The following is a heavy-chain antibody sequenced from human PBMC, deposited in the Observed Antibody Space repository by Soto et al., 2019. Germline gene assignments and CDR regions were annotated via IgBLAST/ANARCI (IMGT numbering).Heavy chain of an antibody. CDR3: ARVRTYYDFWSGYYKAYYYYYYMDV. CDR2: MNPNSGNT. J-gene: IGHJ6*03. V-gene: IGHV1-8*01. CDR1: GYTFTIYD. D-gene: IGHD3-3*01. Sequence: ASVKVSCKASGYTFTIYDINWVRQATGQGLEWMGWMNPNSGNTGYAQKFQGRVTMTRNTSISTAYMELSSLRSEDTAVYYCARVRTYYDFWSGYYKAYYYYYYMDVWGKGTTVTVSS.